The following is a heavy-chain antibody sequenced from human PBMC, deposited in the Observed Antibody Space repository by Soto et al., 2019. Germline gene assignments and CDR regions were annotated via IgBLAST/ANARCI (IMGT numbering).Heavy chain of an antibody. CDR3: AREVSHGYVLRGMDV. Sequence: EVQLVESGGGLVQPGVSVRLSCAASKFTITSYWMHWVRQAPGKGLVWVSRINSDGSSISYADAVKGRFTISRDNAKNTLYLQMNSLRVEDTAVYYCAREVSHGYVLRGMDVWGQGTTVTVFS. J-gene: IGHJ6*02. V-gene: IGHV3-74*01. CDR2: INSDGSSI. D-gene: IGHD5-18*01. CDR1: KFTITSYW.